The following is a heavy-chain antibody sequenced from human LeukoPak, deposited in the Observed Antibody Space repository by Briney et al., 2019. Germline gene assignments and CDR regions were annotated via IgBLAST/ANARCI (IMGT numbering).Heavy chain of an antibody. J-gene: IGHJ6*02. Sequence: GGSLRLSCAASGFTFSSYGMHWVRQAPGKGLEWVAVIWYDGSNKYYADSVKGRFTISRDNSKNTLYVQMNSLRAEDTAVYYCARGPPGGLGMDVWGQGTTVTVSS. V-gene: IGHV3-33*01. CDR1: GFTFSSYG. D-gene: IGHD3-10*01. CDR3: ARGPPGGLGMDV. CDR2: IWYDGSNK.